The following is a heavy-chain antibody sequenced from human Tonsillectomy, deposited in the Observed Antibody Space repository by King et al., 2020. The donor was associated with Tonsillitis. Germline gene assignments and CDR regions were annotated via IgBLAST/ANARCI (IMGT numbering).Heavy chain of an antibody. V-gene: IGHV3-21*06. CDR2: ISSNSRYI. CDR1: GLTFKNYD. Sequence: VQLVEFGGGLVKPGGSLRLSCASSGLTFKNYDFNWVPQAAGKGLEWVSSISSNSRYIHYADSVKGRFTISRDNAKNSLYLQMNSLRAEDTAVYYCAKDKGADYYDSGRGAFDIWGQGTVVTVSS. D-gene: IGHD3-22*01. J-gene: IGHJ3*02. CDR3: AKDKGADYYDSGRGAFDI.